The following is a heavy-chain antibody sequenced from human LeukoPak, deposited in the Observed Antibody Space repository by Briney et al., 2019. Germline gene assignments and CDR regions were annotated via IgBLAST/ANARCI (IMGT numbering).Heavy chain of an antibody. J-gene: IGHJ4*02. CDR2: INARGFIT. CDR3: VNHITAMVRGCLDH. V-gene: IGHV3-23*01. CDR1: GFTFNTLA. D-gene: IGHD5-18*01. Sequence: PGGSLRLSCAASGFTFNTLAMSWVRQAPGKGLEWVSAINARGFITYYADSVKGRLTISRDYSKNTLFLQMNSLSVEDTAVYYCVNHITAMVRGCLDHWGQGILVTVSS.